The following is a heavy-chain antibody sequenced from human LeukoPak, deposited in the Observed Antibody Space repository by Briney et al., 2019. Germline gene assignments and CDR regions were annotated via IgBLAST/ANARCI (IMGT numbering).Heavy chain of an antibody. CDR3: ARDSCSSTSCYDY. D-gene: IGHD2-2*01. Sequence: ASVKVSCKASGYTFTCYGISWVRQAPGQGLEWMGWISAYNGNTNYAQKLQGRVTMTTDTSTSTVYMELRSLRSDDTAVYYCARDSCSSTSCYDYWGQGTLVTVSS. J-gene: IGHJ4*02. CDR2: ISAYNGNT. V-gene: IGHV1-18*01. CDR1: GYTFTCYG.